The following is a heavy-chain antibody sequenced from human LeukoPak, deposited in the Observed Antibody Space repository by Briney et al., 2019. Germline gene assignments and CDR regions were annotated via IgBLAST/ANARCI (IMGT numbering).Heavy chain of an antibody. V-gene: IGHV3-11*01. CDR1: GFTFSDYY. J-gene: IGHJ4*02. D-gene: IGHD3-9*01. CDR2: ISSSGSTI. Sequence: GRSLRLSCAASGFTFSDYYMSWIRRAPGKGLEWVSYISSSGSTIYYADSVKGRFTISRDNAKNSLYLQMNSLRAEDTAVYYCARDSLGYFDWLPPDYWGQGTLVTVSS. CDR3: ARDSLGYFDWLPPDY.